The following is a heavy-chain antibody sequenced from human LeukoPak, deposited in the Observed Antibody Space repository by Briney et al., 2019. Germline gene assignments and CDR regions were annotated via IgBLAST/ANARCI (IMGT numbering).Heavy chain of an antibody. CDR3: ARGRDGSGPETFDI. V-gene: IGHV1-3*01. Sequence: EASVKVSCKASGYTFISYPMYWVRQAPGQRLEWMGWINVGNGNAKYSQKFQSRVTITRDTSASTAYLDLSSLRSEDTAVYYCARGRDGSGPETFDIWGQGTMVTVSS. J-gene: IGHJ3*02. D-gene: IGHD3-10*01. CDR2: INVGNGNA. CDR1: GYTFISYP.